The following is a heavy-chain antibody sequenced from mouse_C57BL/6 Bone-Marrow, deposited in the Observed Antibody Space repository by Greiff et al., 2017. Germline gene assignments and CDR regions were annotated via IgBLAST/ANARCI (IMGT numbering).Heavy chain of an antibody. CDR3: ARIRADGYYVVVYVDV. CDR2: IWWDDDN. CDR1: GFSLSTFGLG. D-gene: IGHD2-3*01. V-gene: IGHV8-8*01. Sequence: QVTLKESGPGILQPSQTLSLTCSFSGFSLSTFGLGVGWIRQPSGKGLEWLAHIWWDDDNYYNPALKSRLTISKDTSKNQVFLKIANVDTADTATYYCARIRADGYYVVVYVDVWGTGTTVTVSS. J-gene: IGHJ1*03.